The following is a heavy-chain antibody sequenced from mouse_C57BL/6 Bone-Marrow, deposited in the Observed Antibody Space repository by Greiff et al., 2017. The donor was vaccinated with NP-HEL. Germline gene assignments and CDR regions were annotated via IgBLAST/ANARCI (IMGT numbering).Heavy chain of an antibody. CDR3: ARIRGDYYGSSFFMDY. Sequence: QVTLKVCGPGILQPSQTLSLTCSFSGFSLSTFGMGVGWIRQPSGKGLEWLAHIWWDDDKYYNPALKSRLTISKDTSKNQVFLKIANVDTADTATYYCARIRGDYYGSSFFMDYWGQGTSVTVSS. D-gene: IGHD1-1*01. CDR1: GFSLSTFGMG. J-gene: IGHJ4*01. CDR2: IWWDDDK. V-gene: IGHV8-8*01.